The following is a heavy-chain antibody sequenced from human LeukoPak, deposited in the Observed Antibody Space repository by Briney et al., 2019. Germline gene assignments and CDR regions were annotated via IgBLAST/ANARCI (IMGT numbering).Heavy chain of an antibody. CDR1: GGSISSYY. V-gene: IGHV4-59*01. J-gene: IGHJ4*02. D-gene: IGHD3-22*01. CDR2: IYYSGIT. Sequence: PSETLSLTCTVSGGSISSYYWSWLRLPPGKGLEWIGFIYYSGITDYNPSLKSRVTISVDTSKNQFSLKLTSVTAADTAVYYCARLRALSYYDSSGDLYYFEYWGQGTLVTVSS. CDR3: ARLRALSYYDSSGDLYYFEY.